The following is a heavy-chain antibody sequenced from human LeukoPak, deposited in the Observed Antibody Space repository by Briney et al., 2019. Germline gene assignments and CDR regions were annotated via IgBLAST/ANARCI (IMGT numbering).Heavy chain of an antibody. D-gene: IGHD2-2*01. CDR3: ARGPVPAAPYYYYYSMDV. CDR1: GGSISSYY. J-gene: IGHJ6*02. V-gene: IGHV4-59*12. Sequence: SETLSLTCTVSGGSISSYYWSWLRQPPGKGLEWIGYIYYSGSTNYNPSLKSRVTISVDTSKNQFSLKLSSVTAADTAVYYCARGPVPAAPYYYYYSMDVWGQGTTVTVSS. CDR2: IYYSGST.